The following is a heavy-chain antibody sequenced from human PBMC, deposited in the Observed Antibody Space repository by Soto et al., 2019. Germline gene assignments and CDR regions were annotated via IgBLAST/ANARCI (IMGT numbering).Heavy chain of an antibody. V-gene: IGHV4-4*02. J-gene: IGHJ6*02. CDR3: ARERVAVAGNWYHYGMDV. Sequence: PSETLSLTCAVSGGSISSSNWWSWVRQPPGKGLEWIGEIYHSGSTNYNPSLKSRVTISVDKSKNQFSLKLSSVTAADTAVYYCARERVAVAGNWYHYGMDVWGQGTTVTVSS. D-gene: IGHD6-19*01. CDR1: GGSISSSNW. CDR2: IYHSGST.